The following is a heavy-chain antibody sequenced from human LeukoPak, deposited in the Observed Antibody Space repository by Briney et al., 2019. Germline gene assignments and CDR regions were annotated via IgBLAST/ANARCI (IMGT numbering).Heavy chain of an antibody. Sequence: SETLSLTCTVSGGSISSSRYYWGWIRQPPGKGLEWIGSIYYSGSTYYNPSLKSRVTISVDTSKNQFSLKLSSVTAADTAVYYCARLYSSGWHVPGYWGQGTLVTVSS. D-gene: IGHD6-19*01. CDR1: GGSISSSRYY. CDR2: IYYSGST. V-gene: IGHV4-39*01. CDR3: ARLYSSGWHVPGY. J-gene: IGHJ4*02.